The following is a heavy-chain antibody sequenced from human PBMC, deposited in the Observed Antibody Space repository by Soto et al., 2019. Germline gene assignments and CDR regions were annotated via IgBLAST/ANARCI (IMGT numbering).Heavy chain of an antibody. CDR2: IYYSGST. J-gene: IGHJ6*02. D-gene: IGHD5-18*01. CDR3: ARATAMGRYYYYGMDV. Sequence: SETLARTCTVSGGSISSYYWSWVRQPPGKGLEWIGYIYYSGSTNYNPSLKSRVTISVDTSKNQFSLKLSSVTAADTAVYYCARATAMGRYYYYGMDVWGQGTTVTVSS. CDR1: GGSISSYY. V-gene: IGHV4-59*01.